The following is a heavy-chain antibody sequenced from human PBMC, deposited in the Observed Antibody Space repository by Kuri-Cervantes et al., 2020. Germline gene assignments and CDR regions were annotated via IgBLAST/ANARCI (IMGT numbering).Heavy chain of an antibody. CDR3: ARVLSGRTGLDAFDI. CDR2: IYHSGST. J-gene: IGHJ3*02. Sequence: LRLSCAVSGGSISSGGYSWSWIRQPPGKGLEWIGEIYHSGSTNYNPSLKSRVTISVDKSKNQFSLKLSSVTAADTAVYYCARVLSGRTGLDAFDIWGQGTMVTVSS. CDR1: GGSISSGGYS. V-gene: IGHV4-30-2*01. D-gene: IGHD7-27*01.